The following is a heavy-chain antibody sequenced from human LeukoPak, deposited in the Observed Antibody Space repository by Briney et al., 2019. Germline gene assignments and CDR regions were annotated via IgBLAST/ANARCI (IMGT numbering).Heavy chain of an antibody. J-gene: IGHJ4*02. CDR2: ISASGIGT. CDR1: GFTFSTYV. CDR3: ANLRGSGSSYFDS. D-gene: IGHD3-10*01. Sequence: GGSLRLSCAASGFTFSTYVMSWVRQAPGKGLEWVPTISASGIGTYYADSVKGRFTVSRDNSKNTLYLQMNSLRAEDTAVYFCANLRGSGSSYFDSWGQGTLVTVSS. V-gene: IGHV3-23*01.